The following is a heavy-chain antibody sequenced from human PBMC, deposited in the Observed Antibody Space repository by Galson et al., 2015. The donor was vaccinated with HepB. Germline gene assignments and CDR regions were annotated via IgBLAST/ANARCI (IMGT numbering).Heavy chain of an antibody. CDR1: GYTFTSYY. CDR2: INPSGGST. V-gene: IGHV1-46*04. J-gene: IGHJ3*02. D-gene: IGHD3-10*01. Sequence: SVKVSCKASGYTFTSYYMHWVRQAPGQGLEWMGIINPSGGSTSYAQKLQGRVTMTRDTSTSTVYMELSSLRSEDTAVYYCARYRGGVAFDIWGQGTMVTVSS. CDR3: ARYRGGVAFDI.